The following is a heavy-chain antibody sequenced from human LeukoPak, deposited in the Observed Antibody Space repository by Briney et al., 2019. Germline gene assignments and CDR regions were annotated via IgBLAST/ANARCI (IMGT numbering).Heavy chain of an antibody. CDR1: GGTLNSYV. V-gene: IGHV1-69*10. CDR3: ATLCCGSYYMDV. CDR2: IIPIPGTT. J-gene: IGHJ6*03. Sequence: ASVKVSCKASGGTLNSYVISWVRQAPGQGLEWMGGIIPIPGTTNYAQKFQGRVTITADKSTSTAYMELSSLRSEDTAVYYGATLCCGSYYMDVWGKGTTVTVSS. D-gene: IGHD2-15*01.